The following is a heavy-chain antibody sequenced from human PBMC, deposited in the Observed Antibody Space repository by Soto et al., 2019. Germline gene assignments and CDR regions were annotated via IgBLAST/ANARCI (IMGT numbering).Heavy chain of an antibody. V-gene: IGHV1-69*01. CDR1: GGIFSTYA. Sequence: QVQLVQSGAEVKKPGSSVKVSCKASGGIFSTYAISWLRRAPGQGLEWMGGIIPIFGTPNYAQRFQGRVTITADESTSTAYMELSRLRSEDTAVNYCARDRDYYGSGNYYNRIDFWGQGTLVTVSS. CDR3: ARDRDYYGSGNYYNRIDF. J-gene: IGHJ4*02. D-gene: IGHD3-10*01. CDR2: IIPIFGTP.